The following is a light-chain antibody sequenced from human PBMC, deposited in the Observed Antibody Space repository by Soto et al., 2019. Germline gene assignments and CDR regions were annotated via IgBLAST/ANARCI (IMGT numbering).Light chain of an antibody. CDR1: QSVSSK. CDR3: QQYNYWPWT. Sequence: EIVMPQSPGTLSVSPGERVTLSCRASQSVSSKLVWYQRKPGQAPRLLIYDASSRATGMPGRFSGSGSGTEFTLTISSLQSEDFAVYYCQQYNYWPWTFGQGTKVDIK. J-gene: IGKJ1*01. V-gene: IGKV3-15*01. CDR2: DAS.